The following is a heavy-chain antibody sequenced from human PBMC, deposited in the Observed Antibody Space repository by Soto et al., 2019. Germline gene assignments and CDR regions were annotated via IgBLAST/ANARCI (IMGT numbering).Heavy chain of an antibody. CDR3: ARGVGGYDHAFDY. CDR2: IYSGGST. V-gene: IGHV3-53*02. J-gene: IGHJ4*02. CDR1: GFTVSSNY. Sequence: EVQLVETGGGLIQPGGSLRLSCAASGFTVSSNYMSWVRQAPGKGLEWVSVIYSGGSTYYADSVKGRFTISRDNSKNTLYLQMNSLRAEDTAVYYCARGVGGYDHAFDYWGQGTLVTVSS. D-gene: IGHD5-12*01.